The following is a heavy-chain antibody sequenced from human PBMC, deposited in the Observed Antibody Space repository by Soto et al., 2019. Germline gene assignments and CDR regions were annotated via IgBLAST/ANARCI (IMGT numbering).Heavy chain of an antibody. CDR1: GFTFSSYE. CDR3: ARQNGSGWEGLFDY. CDR2: TSSSDSTI. Sequence: EVQLVESGGGLVQHGGSLRLSCTVSGFTFSSYEVNWVRQAPGKGLEWVSYTSSSDSTIYYADSVKGRFTISRDNAKNSLYLQMNSLRAEDTAVYYCARQNGSGWEGLFDYWGQGTLVTVSS. D-gene: IGHD6-19*01. V-gene: IGHV3-48*03. J-gene: IGHJ4*02.